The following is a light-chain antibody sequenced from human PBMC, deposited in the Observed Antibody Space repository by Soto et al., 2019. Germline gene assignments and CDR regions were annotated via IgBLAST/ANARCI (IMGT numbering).Light chain of an antibody. J-gene: IGKJ2*04. V-gene: IGKV1-5*01. Sequence: NHSPFTLSSKVGDRVTITCRPSQSISSWLAWYQQKPGKAPKLLIYDASSLESGVPSRFSGSGSGTEFTLTISSLQPDDFATYYCQQYNSYSLWRFG. CDR2: DAS. CDR1: QSISSW. CDR3: QQYNSYSLWR.